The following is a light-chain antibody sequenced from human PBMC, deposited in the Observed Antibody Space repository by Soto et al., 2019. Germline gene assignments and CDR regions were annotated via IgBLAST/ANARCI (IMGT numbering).Light chain of an antibody. J-gene: IGLJ1*01. CDR1: SSDVGAYNH. Sequence: QSALTQPRSVSGSPGQSVTISRTGTSSDVGAYNHVSWYQQHPGKAPKLMIYDVSKRPSGVPDRFSGSKSGNTASLTISGLQAEDEADYYCCSHAGSSVVFGTGTKLTVL. V-gene: IGLV2-11*01. CDR3: CSHAGSSVV. CDR2: DVS.